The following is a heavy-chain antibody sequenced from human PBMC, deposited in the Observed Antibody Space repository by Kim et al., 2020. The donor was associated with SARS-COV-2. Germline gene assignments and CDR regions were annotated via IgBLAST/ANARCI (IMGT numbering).Heavy chain of an antibody. V-gene: IGHV3-48*03. J-gene: IGHJ4*02. CDR1: GFTFSSYE. CDR2: ISSSGSTI. D-gene: IGHD6-13*01. Sequence: GGSLRLSCAASGFTFSSYEMNWVRQAPGKGLEWVSYISSSGSTIYYADSVKGRFTISRDNAKNSLYLQMNSLRAEDTAVYYCARASLPYSRPYFDYWGQGTLVTVSS. CDR3: ARASLPYSRPYFDY.